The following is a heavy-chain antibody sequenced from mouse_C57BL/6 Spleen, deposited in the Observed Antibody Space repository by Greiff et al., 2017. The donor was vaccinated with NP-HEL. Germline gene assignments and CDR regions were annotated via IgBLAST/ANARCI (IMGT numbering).Heavy chain of an antibody. J-gene: IGHJ2*01. V-gene: IGHV6-6*01. CDR3: TRRKTGYYYDSLDY. D-gene: IGHD1-1*01. CDR2: IRNKANNHAT. CDR1: GFTFSDAW. Sequence: DVKLQESGGGFVQPGGSMKLSCAASGFTFSDAWMDWVRQSPEQGLEWVAEIRNKANNHATYYAESVKGKFTMSGDDSKSRVYLQMNSLRAEDTGIYYCTRRKTGYYYDSLDYWGQGTTLTVSS.